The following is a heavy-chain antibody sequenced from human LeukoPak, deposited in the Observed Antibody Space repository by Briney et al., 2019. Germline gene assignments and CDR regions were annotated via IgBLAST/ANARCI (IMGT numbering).Heavy chain of an antibody. V-gene: IGHV4-61*02. CDR3: ARDSVTTHFAFDI. Sequence: SETLSLTCTVSGGSISSSSYYWSWIRQPAGKGLEWIGRIYTSGSTNYNPSLKSRVTMSVDTSKNQFSLKLSSVTAADTAVYYCARDSVTTHFAFDIWGQGTMVTVSS. D-gene: IGHD4-11*01. J-gene: IGHJ3*02. CDR2: IYTSGST. CDR1: GGSISSSSYY.